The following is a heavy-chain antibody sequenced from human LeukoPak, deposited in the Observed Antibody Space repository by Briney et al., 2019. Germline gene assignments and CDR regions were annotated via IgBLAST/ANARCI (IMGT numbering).Heavy chain of an antibody. V-gene: IGHV3-30*18. J-gene: IGHJ6*02. CDR3: AKDIIQYSSNYGMDV. D-gene: IGHD6-13*01. Sequence: TGGSLRLSCAASGFTFSSYGMHWVRQAPGKGLEWVAVISYDGSNKYYADSVKGRFTISRDNSKNTLYLQMNSLRAEDTAVYYCAKDIIQYSSNYGMDVWGQGTTVTVSS. CDR1: GFTFSSYG. CDR2: ISYDGSNK.